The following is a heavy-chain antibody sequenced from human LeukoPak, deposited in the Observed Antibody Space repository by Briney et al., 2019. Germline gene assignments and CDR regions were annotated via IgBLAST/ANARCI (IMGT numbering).Heavy chain of an antibody. J-gene: IGHJ4*02. V-gene: IGHV3-23*01. CDR3: AKDGAARPHFDY. CDR2: ISGSGGST. Sequence: GGSLRLSCAASGFTFSSYAMSWVRQAPGKGLECVSAISGSGGSTYYADSVKGRFTISRDNSKNTLYLQMNSLRAEDTAVYYCAKDGAARPHFDYWGQGTLVTVSS. D-gene: IGHD6-6*01. CDR1: GFTFSSYA.